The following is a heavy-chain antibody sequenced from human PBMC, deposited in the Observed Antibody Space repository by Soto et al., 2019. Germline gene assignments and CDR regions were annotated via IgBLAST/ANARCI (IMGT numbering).Heavy chain of an antibody. CDR3: EKDGEYTYYYDSIGSIDY. CDR1: GFTFSSYG. D-gene: IGHD3-22*01. V-gene: IGHV3-30*18. CDR2: ISYDGSNK. Sequence: QVQLVESGGGVVQPGRSLRLSCAASGFTFSSYGMHWVRQAPGKGLEWVAVISYDGSNKYYADSVKGRFTISRDNSKNTLYLQMNSLRAEDTAVYYGEKDGEYTYYYDSIGSIDYWGQVTLVTVSS. J-gene: IGHJ4*02.